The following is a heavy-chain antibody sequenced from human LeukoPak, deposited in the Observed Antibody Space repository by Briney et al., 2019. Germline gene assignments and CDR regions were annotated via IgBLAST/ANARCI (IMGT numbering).Heavy chain of an antibody. Sequence: PGGSLRLSCAASGFTFSKNSMTWVRQAPGKGLEWVSSISTSSSYIYYADSVKGRFTISRDNAKKSLYLQMNSLRAEDTAVYYCARDQEGGVGTTGGVDYWGQGTLVTVSS. CDR2: ISTSSSYI. CDR3: ARDQEGGVGTTGGVDY. V-gene: IGHV3-21*01. D-gene: IGHD1-26*01. CDR1: GFTFSKNS. J-gene: IGHJ4*02.